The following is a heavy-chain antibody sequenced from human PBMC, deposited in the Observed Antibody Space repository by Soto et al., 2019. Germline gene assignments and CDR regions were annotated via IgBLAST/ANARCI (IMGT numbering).Heavy chain of an antibody. CDR1: GFTFSSYA. D-gene: IGHD3-22*01. CDR2: ISYDGSNK. Sequence: QVQLVESGGGVVQPGRSLRLSCAASGFTFSSYAMHWVRQAPGKGLAWVAVISYDGSNKYYADSVKGRFTISRDNSKNTLYLQMNSLRAEDTAVYYCARSYYYDSSGYKDYWGQGTLVTVSS. CDR3: ARSYYYDSSGYKDY. V-gene: IGHV3-30-3*01. J-gene: IGHJ4*02.